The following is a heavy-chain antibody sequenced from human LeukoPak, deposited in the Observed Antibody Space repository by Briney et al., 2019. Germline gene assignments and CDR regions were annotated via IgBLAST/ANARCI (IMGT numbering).Heavy chain of an antibody. CDR1: GYTFTSYA. D-gene: IGHD2-2*01. CDR2: VNTNTGNP. V-gene: IGHV7-4-1*02. CDR3: ARVRTSGYRHYFDY. Sequence: ASVKVSCKASGYTFTSYAMSWVRQAPGQGLEWMGWVNTNTGNPTYAQGFTGRFVFSLDTSVTTAYLQISSLKAEDTAVYYCARVRTSGYRHYFDYWGQGPLVTVSS. J-gene: IGHJ4*02.